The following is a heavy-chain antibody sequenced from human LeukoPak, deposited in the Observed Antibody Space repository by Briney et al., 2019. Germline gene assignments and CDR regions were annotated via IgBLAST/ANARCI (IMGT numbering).Heavy chain of an antibody. CDR1: GFPFGDYP. J-gene: IGHJ4*02. CDR2: MRGDDFTV. V-gene: IGHV3-48*01. Sequence: GGSLRLSCAVSGFPFGDYPMNWVRQAPGKGLEWISHMRGDDFTVYYADSVKGRFSISRDNAKNFLFLQMNSLRGDDTAVYYCVRDHDYAFDYWGQGTPVTVSS. CDR3: VRDHDYAFDY. D-gene: IGHD4-17*01.